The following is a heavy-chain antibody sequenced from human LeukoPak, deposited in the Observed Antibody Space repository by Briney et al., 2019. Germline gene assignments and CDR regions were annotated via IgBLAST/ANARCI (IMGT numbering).Heavy chain of an antibody. CDR2: IKSKTDGGTT. Sequence: GGSLRLSCAASGFTFSNAWMSWVRQAPGKGLEWVGRIKSKTDGGTTDYAAPVKGRFTISRDDSKNTLYLQMNSLKTEDTAVYYWTKGERYSGYDFDYWGQGTLVTVSS. D-gene: IGHD5-12*01. CDR3: TKGERYSGYDFDY. V-gene: IGHV3-15*01. J-gene: IGHJ4*02. CDR1: GFTFSNAW.